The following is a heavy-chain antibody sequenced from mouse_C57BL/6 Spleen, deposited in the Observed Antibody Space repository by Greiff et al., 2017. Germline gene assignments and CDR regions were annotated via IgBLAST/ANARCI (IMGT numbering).Heavy chain of an antibody. CDR1: GFTFSDYG. CDR3: ARQRYSNYGLDY. CDR2: ISSGSSTL. D-gene: IGHD2-5*01. J-gene: IGHJ2*01. V-gene: IGHV5-17*01. Sequence: EVKLMESGGGLVKPGGSLKLSCAASGFTFSDYGMHWVRQAPEKGLEWVAYISSGSSTLYYADTVKGRFTISRDNANNTLFLQMTSLRSEDTAMYYCARQRYSNYGLDYWGQGTTLTVSS.